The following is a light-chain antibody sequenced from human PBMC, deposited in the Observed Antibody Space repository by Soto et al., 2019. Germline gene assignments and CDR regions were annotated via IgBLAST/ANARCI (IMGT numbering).Light chain of an antibody. V-gene: IGKV1-5*01. J-gene: IGKJ1*01. CDR3: QQHNSYSWT. CDR2: DAS. Sequence: DIRISLYAASRSASVGARVTITCRASQSISSWLAWYQQKPGKAPKLLIYDASSLERGVPSRFSGSGSGTEYTLTISSRQPDDFATDYYQQHNSYSWTFGQGTKVDIK. CDR1: QSISSW.